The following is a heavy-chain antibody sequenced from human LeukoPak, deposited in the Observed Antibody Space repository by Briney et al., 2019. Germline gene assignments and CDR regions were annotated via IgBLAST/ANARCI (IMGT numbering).Heavy chain of an antibody. Sequence: GGSLRLSCAASGFTFSSYSMNWVRQAPGKGLEWVSYISSSSSTKYYADSVKGRFTISRDNAKNSLYLQMNSLRAEDTAVYYCASTPLGVVVPAAIHAFDIWGQGTMVTVSS. CDR3: ASTPLGVVVPAAIHAFDI. CDR2: ISSSSSTK. D-gene: IGHD2-2*02. V-gene: IGHV3-48*01. J-gene: IGHJ3*02. CDR1: GFTFSSYS.